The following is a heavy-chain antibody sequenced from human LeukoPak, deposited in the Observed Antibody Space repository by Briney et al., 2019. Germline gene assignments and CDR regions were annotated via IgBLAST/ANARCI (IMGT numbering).Heavy chain of an antibody. D-gene: IGHD6-13*01. Sequence: PGGSLRLSCAASGFSFSSYGMSWVRQAPGKGLEWVATINNRADETHYADSVVGRFSIFRDNSRSTLAPHMSNLRVADTAIYYCERDPAKGEWRRSWYMDFWGQGSQVTVSS. CDR2: INNRADET. V-gene: IGHV3-23*01. CDR1: GFSFSSYG. CDR3: ERDPAKGEWRRSWYMDF. J-gene: IGHJ4*02.